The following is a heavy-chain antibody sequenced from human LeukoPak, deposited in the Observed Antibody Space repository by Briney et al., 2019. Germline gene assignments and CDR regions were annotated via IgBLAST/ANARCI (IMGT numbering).Heavy chain of an antibody. Sequence: ASVKVSCKASGYTFTDFDINWLRQAPGQGLEWMGRIIPILGIANYAQKFQGRVTITADKSTSTAYMELSSLRSEDTAVYYCARTYYYDSSGYYYAHWGQGTLVTVSS. CDR3: ARTYYYDSSGYYYAH. V-gene: IGHV1-69*04. CDR2: IIPILGIA. J-gene: IGHJ4*02. D-gene: IGHD3-22*01. CDR1: GYTFTDFD.